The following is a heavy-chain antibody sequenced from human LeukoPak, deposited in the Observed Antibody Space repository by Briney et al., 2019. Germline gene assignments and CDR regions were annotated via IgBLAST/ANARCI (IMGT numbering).Heavy chain of an antibody. D-gene: IGHD6-19*01. CDR3: AKERSLEIAVAGTIFDY. CDR1: GFTLSNYP. V-gene: IGHV3-23*01. Sequence: GGSLRLSCAASGFTLSNYPMGWVRQAPVKGLEWLSAIGEEKSGSWTKSADSVKGRFTISRDNSENTIYLEMSSLKAEDTAVYYCAKERSLEIAVAGTIFDYWGQGTLVTVSS. CDR2: IGEEKSGSWT. J-gene: IGHJ4*02.